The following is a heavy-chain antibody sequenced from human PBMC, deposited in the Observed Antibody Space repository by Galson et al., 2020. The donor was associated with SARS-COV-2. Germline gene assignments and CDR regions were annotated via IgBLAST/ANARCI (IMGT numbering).Heavy chain of an antibody. Sequence: SQTLSLTCAVSGGSISSGGYSWSWIRQPPGKGLAWIGYLYYSGSTYYNPSLKSRVTISVDTSKNQFSLKLSSVTAADTAVYYCARVLHCGGDCFEYFDLWGRGTLFTVSS. V-gene: IGHV4-30-4*07. CDR3: ARVLHCGGDCFEYFDL. J-gene: IGHJ2*01. D-gene: IGHD2-21*02. CDR1: GGSISSGGYS. CDR2: LYYSGST.